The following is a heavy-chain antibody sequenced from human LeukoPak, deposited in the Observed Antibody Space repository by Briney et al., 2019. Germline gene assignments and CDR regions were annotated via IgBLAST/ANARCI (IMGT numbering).Heavy chain of an antibody. CDR3: ARDQYYYDSSGFDT. CDR2: INQDGGEK. D-gene: IGHD3-22*01. J-gene: IGHJ5*02. CDR1: AFTFSSYS. Sequence: GGSLRLSCAASAFTFSSYSMSWVRQAPGKGLEWVANINQDGGEKFYVDSVKGRFTISRDNANNSLSLQMSRLRVEDTAVYYCARDQYYYDSSGFDTWGQGTLVTVSS. V-gene: IGHV3-7*01.